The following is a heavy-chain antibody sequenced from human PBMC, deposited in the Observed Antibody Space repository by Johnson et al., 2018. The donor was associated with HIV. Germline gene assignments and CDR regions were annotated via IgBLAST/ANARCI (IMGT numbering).Heavy chain of an antibody. V-gene: IGHV3-66*04. D-gene: IGHD3-10*01. CDR3: AKLTQDAYGPHDSFDI. Sequence: EQLVESGGGLVQPGGSLRLSCAASGFTVSSNFMSWVRQAPGKGLEWVSVFYSDSNTYSSDSVKGRFTISRDNSKNTLYLQMNSLRAEDTAVYDCAKLTQDAYGPHDSFDIWGQGTMVTVSS. CDR2: FYSDSNT. J-gene: IGHJ3*02. CDR1: GFTVSSNF.